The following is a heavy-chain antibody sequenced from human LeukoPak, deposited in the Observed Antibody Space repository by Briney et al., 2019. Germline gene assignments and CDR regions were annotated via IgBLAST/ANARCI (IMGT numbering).Heavy chain of an antibody. D-gene: IGHD6-13*01. CDR1: GFTFSSYG. J-gene: IGHJ4*02. V-gene: IGHV3-33*01. Sequence: GRSLRLSCAASGFTFSSYGMHWVRQAPGKGLEWVAVIWYDGSNKYYADSVKGQFTISRDNSKNTLYLQMNSLRAEDTAVYYCARPIFIAAAGFDYWGQGTLVTVSS. CDR3: ARPIFIAAAGFDY. CDR2: IWYDGSNK.